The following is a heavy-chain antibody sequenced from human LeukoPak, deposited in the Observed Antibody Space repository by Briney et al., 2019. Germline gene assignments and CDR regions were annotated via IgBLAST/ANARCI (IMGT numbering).Heavy chain of an antibody. V-gene: IGHV3-23*01. CDR2: ISGSGGST. J-gene: IGHJ4*02. CDR1: GFTFSSYA. Sequence: GGSLTLSCAASGFTFSSYAMSWVRQAPGKGLEWVSAISGSGGSTYYADSVKGRFTISRDNSKNTLYLQMNSLRAEDTAVYYCAKVEVGYYDSSGYYYYLAYWGQGSLVIVSS. CDR3: AKVEVGYYDSSGYYYYLAY. D-gene: IGHD3-22*01.